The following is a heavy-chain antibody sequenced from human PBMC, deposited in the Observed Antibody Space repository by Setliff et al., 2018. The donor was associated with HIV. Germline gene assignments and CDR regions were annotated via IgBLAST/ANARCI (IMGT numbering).Heavy chain of an antibody. D-gene: IGHD6-19*01. Sequence: GGSLRLSCAASGFTFSSYGMHWVRQAPGKGLEWVAFIRYDGTSKYYADSVKGRFTISRDNSKSTLYLQMNSLRPEDTAVYYCAKGGYASGWLDYWGRGTLVTVSS. V-gene: IGHV3-30*02. CDR2: IRYDGTSK. CDR1: GFTFSSYG. CDR3: AKGGYASGWLDY. J-gene: IGHJ4*02.